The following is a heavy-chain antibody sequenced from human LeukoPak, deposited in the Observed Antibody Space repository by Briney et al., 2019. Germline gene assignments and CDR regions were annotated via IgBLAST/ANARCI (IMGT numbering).Heavy chain of an antibody. Sequence: GESLKISCKGSGYSFTSYWIGWVRQMPGKGLEWMGIIYPGDSDTRYNPSFQGQVTISADKSISTAYLQWSSLKASDTAMYYCARYNYYDSSGPTPDAFDIWGQGTMVTVSS. D-gene: IGHD3-22*01. V-gene: IGHV5-51*01. J-gene: IGHJ3*02. CDR3: ARYNYYDSSGPTPDAFDI. CDR1: GYSFTSYW. CDR2: IYPGDSDT.